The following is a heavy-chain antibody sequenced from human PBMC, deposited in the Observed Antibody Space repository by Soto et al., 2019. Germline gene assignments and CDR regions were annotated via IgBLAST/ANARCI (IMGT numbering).Heavy chain of an antibody. V-gene: IGHV3-30*03. D-gene: IGHD5-18*01. CDR2: ISYDGSNK. Sequence: QVQLVESGGGVVQPGRSLRLSCAASGFTFSSYGMHWVRQAPGKGLEWVAVISYDGSNKYYADSVKGRFTISRDNSKNTLYLQMNSRRAEDTAVYYCVSSYGSIHFDYWGQGTLVTVSS. CDR1: GFTFSSYG. CDR3: VSSYGSIHFDY. J-gene: IGHJ4*02.